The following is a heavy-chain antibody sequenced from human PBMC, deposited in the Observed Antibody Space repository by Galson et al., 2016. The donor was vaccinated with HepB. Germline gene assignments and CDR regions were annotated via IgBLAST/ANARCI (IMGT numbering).Heavy chain of an antibody. D-gene: IGHD6-13*01. J-gene: IGHJ6*02. CDR2: ISSSSAYI. Sequence: QAPGKGLEWVSSISSSSAYIYYAESVKGRFTISRDNAKNSLYLQITGLRPEDTAVYYCAREGGGYTSFWPEYYYGMDVWGQGTPVTVSS. V-gene: IGHV3-21*01. CDR3: AREGGGYTSFWPEYYYGMDV.